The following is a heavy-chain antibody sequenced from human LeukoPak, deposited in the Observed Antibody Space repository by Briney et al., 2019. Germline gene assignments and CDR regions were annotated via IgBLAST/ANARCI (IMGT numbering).Heavy chain of an antibody. CDR3: AGTHLYCSSTSCYGFDP. V-gene: IGHV4-34*01. J-gene: IGHJ5*02. D-gene: IGHD2-2*01. CDR1: GGSFSGYY. CDR2: INHSGST. Sequence: SETPSLTCAVYGGSFSGYYWSWIRQPPGKGLEWIGEINHSGSTNYNPSLKSRVTISVDTSKNQFSLKLSSVTAADTAVYYCAGTHLYCSSTSCYGFDPWGQGTLVTVSS.